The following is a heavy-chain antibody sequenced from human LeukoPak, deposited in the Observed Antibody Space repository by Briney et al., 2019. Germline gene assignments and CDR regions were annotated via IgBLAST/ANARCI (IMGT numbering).Heavy chain of an antibody. CDR3: ARRPYDSSGYYFLD. D-gene: IGHD3-22*01. CDR1: GYTFATYW. Sequence: GESLKISCKGSGYTFATYWIGWVRQMPGKGLEWMGIIYPGDSRTTYSPSFQGQVTISADKSIRTAYLQWSSLKASDTAMYYCARRPYDSSGYYFLDWGQGTLVTVSS. V-gene: IGHV5-51*01. J-gene: IGHJ4*02. CDR2: IYPGDSRT.